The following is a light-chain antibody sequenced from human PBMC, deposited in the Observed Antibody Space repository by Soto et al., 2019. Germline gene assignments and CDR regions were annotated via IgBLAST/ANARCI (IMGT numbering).Light chain of an antibody. CDR1: QSISSW. CDR3: QQYNSYSRT. CDR2: DAS. V-gene: IGKV1-5*01. Sequence: DIQTTQSPSTLSASVGDRVTITCRASQSISSWLAWYQQKPGKAPKLLIYDASSLESGVSSRFSGSGSGTEFTLTISSLQPDDFATYYCQQYNSYSRTFGQGTKVDIK. J-gene: IGKJ1*01.